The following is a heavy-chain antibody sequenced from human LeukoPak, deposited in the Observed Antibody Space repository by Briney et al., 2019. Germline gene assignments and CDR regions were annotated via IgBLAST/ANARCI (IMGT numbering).Heavy chain of an antibody. J-gene: IGHJ6*02. D-gene: IGHD5-12*01. Sequence: QSGGSLRLSCAASGFTFSSYSMNWVRQAPGKGLEWVANIKQDGSEKYYVDSVKGRFTISRDNAKNSLYLQMNSLRAEDTAVYYCARDIEAPYYYYGMDVWGQGTTVTVSS. CDR1: GFTFSSYS. V-gene: IGHV3-7*01. CDR3: ARDIEAPYYYYGMDV. CDR2: IKQDGSEK.